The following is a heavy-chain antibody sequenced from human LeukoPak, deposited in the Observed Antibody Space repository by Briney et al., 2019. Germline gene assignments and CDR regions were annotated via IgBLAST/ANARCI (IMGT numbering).Heavy chain of an antibody. Sequence: GASVKVSYKASGYTFTSYYMHWVRQAPGQGLEWMGIINPSGGSTSYAQKFQGRVTMTRDTSTSTVYMELSSLRSEDTAVYYCARGHMLLWFGELLGPGAFDIWGQGTMVTVSS. D-gene: IGHD3-10*01. V-gene: IGHV1-46*01. CDR3: ARGHMLLWFGELLGPGAFDI. CDR2: INPSGGST. J-gene: IGHJ3*02. CDR1: GYTFTSYY.